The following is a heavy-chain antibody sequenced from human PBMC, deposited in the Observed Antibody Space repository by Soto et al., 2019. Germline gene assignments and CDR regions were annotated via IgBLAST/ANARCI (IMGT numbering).Heavy chain of an antibody. D-gene: IGHD5-12*01. J-gene: IGHJ4*02. Sequence: EVQLVESGGGLVKPGGSLRLSCAASGFTFSNYWMSWVRQAPGKGLVWVANIKQDGTEKNYVDSVRGRFTISRDNAKNSLDLQMNSLTAEDTAVYYCASVAIWGQGTLVTVSS. CDR1: GFTFSNYW. V-gene: IGHV3-7*01. CDR3: ASVAI. CDR2: IKQDGTEK.